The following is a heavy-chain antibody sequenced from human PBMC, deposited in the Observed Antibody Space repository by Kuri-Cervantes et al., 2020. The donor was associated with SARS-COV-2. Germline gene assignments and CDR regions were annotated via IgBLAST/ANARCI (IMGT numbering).Heavy chain of an antibody. Sequence: GESLKISCKAFGYSFSTYWIGWVRQMPGKGLEWMGIIYPDDSDTRYSPSFQGQVTISADKSISTAYLQWSSLKASDTAMYYCARRTRYCSSTSCDIGAFDIWGQGTMVTVSS. D-gene: IGHD2-2*02. J-gene: IGHJ3*02. CDR2: IYPDDSDT. CDR3: ARRTRYCSSTSCDIGAFDI. CDR1: GYSFSTYW. V-gene: IGHV5-51*01.